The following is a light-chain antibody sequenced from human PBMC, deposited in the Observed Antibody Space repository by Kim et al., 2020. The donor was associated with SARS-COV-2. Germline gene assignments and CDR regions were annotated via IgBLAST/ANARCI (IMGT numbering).Light chain of an antibody. V-gene: IGLV2-14*03. J-gene: IGLJ2*01. CDR2: DVY. CDR3: TAYTTSLTPV. Sequence: GQSITISCTGTSSDVRDFNYVSWYQQHPGKAPKLMIYDVYNRPSGVSNRFAGSKSGNTASLTISGLQAEDEADYYCTAYTTSLTPVFGGGTQLTVL. CDR1: SSDVRDFNY.